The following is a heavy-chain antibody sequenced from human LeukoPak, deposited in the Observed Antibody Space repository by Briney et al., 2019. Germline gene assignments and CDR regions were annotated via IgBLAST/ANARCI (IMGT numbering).Heavy chain of an antibody. CDR3: ARSRQPYYYGSGGSWFDP. J-gene: IGHJ5*02. D-gene: IGHD3-10*01. Sequence: PGGSLDSPVQSLDSPSVPTGCTGSAKLQGRGWCGSHINSDGSSTTYADSVKGRFTISRDNAKNTLYLQMNSLRAEDTAVYYCARSRQPYYYGSGGSWFDPWGQGTLVTVSS. CDR1: DSPSVPTG. CDR2: NSDGSST. V-gene: IGHV3-74*01.